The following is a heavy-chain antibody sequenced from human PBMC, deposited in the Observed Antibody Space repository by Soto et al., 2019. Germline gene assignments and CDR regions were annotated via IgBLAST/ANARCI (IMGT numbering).Heavy chain of an antibody. Sequence: GESLKISSKGSGYSFNSYWIGWVRKMPGKGLEWMGIIYPGDSDTRYSPSFQGQVTISADKSISTAYLQWSSLKASDTAMYYCARREYCSSTSCYSGLFKGYYGMDVWGQGTTVTVSS. D-gene: IGHD2-2*01. J-gene: IGHJ6*02. CDR3: ARREYCSSTSCYSGLFKGYYGMDV. CDR2: IYPGDSDT. V-gene: IGHV5-51*01. CDR1: GYSFNSYW.